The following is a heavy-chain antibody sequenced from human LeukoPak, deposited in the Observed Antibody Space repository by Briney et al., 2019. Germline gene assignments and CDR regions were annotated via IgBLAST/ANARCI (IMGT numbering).Heavy chain of an antibody. CDR1: GYSLTRYW. CDR2: IDPSDSYT. J-gene: IGHJ6*02. D-gene: IGHD4-17*01. CDR3: ARFFSVGDYVPYYYGMDV. Sequence: GESLKISCKGSGYSLTRYWISWVRQMPGKGLEWMGRIDPSDSYTNYSPSFQGHVTISADKSISTAYLQWSSLKASDTAMYYCARFFSVGDYVPYYYGMDVWGQGTTVTVSS. V-gene: IGHV5-10-1*01.